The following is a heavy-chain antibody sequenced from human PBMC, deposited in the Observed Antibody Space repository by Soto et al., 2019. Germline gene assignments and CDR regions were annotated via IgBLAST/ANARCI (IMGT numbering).Heavy chain of an antibody. CDR1: GGFI. V-gene: IGHV4-59*01. Sequence: PSETLSLTCTVSGGFIWGWIRQSPDKGLEWIGYIYNSGRYNYNPSLESRLTISIDTSKNQFSLRLASVTAADTAVYYCASTLPNRQLFDSWSQGTLVTVSS. CDR2: IYNSGRY. D-gene: IGHD1-1*01. J-gene: IGHJ4*02. CDR3: ASTLPNRQLFDS.